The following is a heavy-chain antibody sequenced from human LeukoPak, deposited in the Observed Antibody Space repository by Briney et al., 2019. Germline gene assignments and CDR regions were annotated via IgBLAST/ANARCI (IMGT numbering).Heavy chain of an antibody. CDR1: GGTFSSYA. D-gene: IGHD2-8*01. CDR2: IIPIFGTA. CDR3: ARDLTNGDYGDY. J-gene: IGHJ4*02. Sequence: GASVKVSCKASGGTFSSYAISWVRQAPGQGLEWMGGIIPIFGTANYAQKFQGRVTITADESTSTANMELSSLRSEDTAVYYCARDLTNGDYGDYWGQGTLVTVSS. V-gene: IGHV1-69*13.